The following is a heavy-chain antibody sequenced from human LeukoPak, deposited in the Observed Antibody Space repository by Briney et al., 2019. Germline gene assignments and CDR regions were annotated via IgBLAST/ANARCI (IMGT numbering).Heavy chain of an antibody. CDR1: GYSFTSYH. V-gene: IGHV1-46*01. D-gene: IGHD2-21*02. CDR3: ARDLGGGDYLQSFDY. CDR2: INPNGGST. J-gene: IGHJ4*02. Sequence: ASVKVSCKASGYSFTSYHMHWVRRAPGQGLEWMGIINPNGGSTSYLQKFQGRVTMTRDTSTSTVYMELSSLRYEDTAVYYCARDLGGGDYLQSFDYWGQGTLVTVSS.